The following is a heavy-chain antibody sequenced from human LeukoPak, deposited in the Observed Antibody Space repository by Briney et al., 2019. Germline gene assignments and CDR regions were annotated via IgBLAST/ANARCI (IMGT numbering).Heavy chain of an antibody. J-gene: IGHJ4*02. V-gene: IGHV3-7*01. CDR2: IKQDGSDK. CDR1: GFTFTKYW. D-gene: IGHD3-3*01. CDR3: ARAGGSFWSGYYIDY. Sequence: GGSLRLSCAASGFTFTKYWMTWVRQAPGKGLEWVGNIKQDGSDKNYMDSVKGRFTISRDNTKNSLYLQMNSLRAEDTAVYYCARAGGSFWSGYYIDYWGQGTLVTVSS.